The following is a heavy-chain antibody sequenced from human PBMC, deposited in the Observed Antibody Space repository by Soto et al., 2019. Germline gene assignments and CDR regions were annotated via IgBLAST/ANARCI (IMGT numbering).Heavy chain of an antibody. J-gene: IGHJ4*02. CDR1: GGTFSSYA. V-gene: IGHV1-69*13. CDR3: ARDSGSYCISTSCYVSDY. D-gene: IGHD2-2*01. CDR2: IIPIFGTA. Sequence: SVKVSCKASGGTFSSYAISWVRQAPGQGLEWMGGIIPIFGTANYAQKFQGRVTITADESTSTAYMELSSLRSEDTAVYYCARDSGSYCISTSCYVSDYWGQGTLVTVSS.